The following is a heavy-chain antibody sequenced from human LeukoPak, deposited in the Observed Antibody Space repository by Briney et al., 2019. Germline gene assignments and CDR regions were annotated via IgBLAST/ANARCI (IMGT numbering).Heavy chain of an antibody. CDR1: GFTFSSCT. Sequence: GGSLRLSCGASGFTFSSCTMAWVRQAPGKGLEWVSAISGSGDNTYYADSVKGRFTISRDNSKTTLNLQMNSLRAEDTAVYYCAKGIGLAVAGLHYWGQGTLVTVSS. CDR3: AKGIGLAVAGLHY. D-gene: IGHD6-19*01. CDR2: ISGSGDNT. V-gene: IGHV3-23*01. J-gene: IGHJ4*02.